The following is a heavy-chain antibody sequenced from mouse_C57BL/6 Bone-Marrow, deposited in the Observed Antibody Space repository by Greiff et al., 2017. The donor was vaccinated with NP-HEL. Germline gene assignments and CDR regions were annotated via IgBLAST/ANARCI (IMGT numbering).Heavy chain of an antibody. Sequence: EVKVEESGGGLVQPGGSMKLSCVASGFTFSNYWMNWVRQSPEKGLEWVAQIRLKSDNYATHYAESVKGRFTISRDDSKSSVYLQMNNLRAEDTGIYYCTVYYGSSYGFAYWGQGTLVTVSA. CDR3: TVYYGSSYGFAY. D-gene: IGHD1-1*01. CDR2: IRLKSDNYAT. CDR1: GFTFSNYW. V-gene: IGHV6-3*01. J-gene: IGHJ3*01.